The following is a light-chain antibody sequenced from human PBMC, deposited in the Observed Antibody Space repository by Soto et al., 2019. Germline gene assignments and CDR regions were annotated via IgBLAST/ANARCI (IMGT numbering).Light chain of an antibody. Sequence: DIQMTQSPSTLSASVGDRVTITCRASQSINSWVAWYQQKPGKAPKVVIYDASSLASEVPSRFSGSGSGTEFTLTIGSLQPDDFATYYCQRYNAFSQTFGQGTKVEI. J-gene: IGKJ1*01. CDR3: QRYNAFSQT. CDR1: QSINSW. V-gene: IGKV1-5*01. CDR2: DAS.